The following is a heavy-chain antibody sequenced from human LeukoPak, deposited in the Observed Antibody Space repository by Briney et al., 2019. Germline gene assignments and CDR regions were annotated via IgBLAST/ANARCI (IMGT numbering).Heavy chain of an antibody. CDR2: IGTAGDT. J-gene: IGHJ4*02. V-gene: IGHV3-13*01. D-gene: IGHD5-24*01. CDR3: ARGPPGRDGYKNYFDY. Sequence: GGSLRLSCAASGFTFSSYDMHWVRQATGKGLEWVSAIGTAGDTYYPGSVKGRFTISRENAKNSLYLQMNSLRAGDTAVYYCARGPPGRDGYKNYFDYWGQGTLVTVSS. CDR1: GFTFSSYD.